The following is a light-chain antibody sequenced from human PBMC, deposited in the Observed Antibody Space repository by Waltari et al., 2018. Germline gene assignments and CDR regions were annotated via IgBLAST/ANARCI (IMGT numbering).Light chain of an antibody. V-gene: IGLV2-14*01. Sequence: QSALTQPASVSGSPGQSITISCTGTSSDVGGYTYVSWSQQHPGKAPKLMIYDVSKRPSGVSNRFSGSKSGNTASLTISGLQAEDEADYYCSSYTSSSTFRYVFGTGTKVTVL. J-gene: IGLJ1*01. CDR1: SSDVGGYTY. CDR2: DVS. CDR3: SSYTSSSTFRYV.